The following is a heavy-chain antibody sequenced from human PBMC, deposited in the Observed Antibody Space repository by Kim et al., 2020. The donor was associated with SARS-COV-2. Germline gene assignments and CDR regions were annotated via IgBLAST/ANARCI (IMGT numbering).Heavy chain of an antibody. D-gene: IGHD3-22*01. CDR2: INHSGST. CDR1: GGSFSGYY. J-gene: IGHJ4*02. Sequence: SETLSLTCAVYGGSFSGYYWSWIRQPPGKGLEWIGEINHSGSTNYNPSLKSRVTISVDTSKNQFSLKLSSVTAADTAVYYCARGYYYDSSGSRAVEGRTFDYWGQGTLVTVSS. V-gene: IGHV4-34*01. CDR3: ARGYYYDSSGSRAVEGRTFDY.